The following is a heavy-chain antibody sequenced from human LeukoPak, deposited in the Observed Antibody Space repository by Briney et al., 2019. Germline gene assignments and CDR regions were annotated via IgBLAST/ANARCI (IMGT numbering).Heavy chain of an antibody. CDR2: IWYDGSSK. CDR3: ARDNREGYVWGHGDPDLDY. D-gene: IGHD3-10*02. CDR1: GFTFSSYG. Sequence: PGGSLRPSCAASGFTFSSYGMHWVRQTPGTGLEWVAVIWYDGSSKYYADSVKGRFTISRDNSKNTLTLQMNSLRAEDTALYYCARDNREGYVWGHGDPDLDYWGQGTLVTVSS. J-gene: IGHJ4*02. V-gene: IGHV3-33*01.